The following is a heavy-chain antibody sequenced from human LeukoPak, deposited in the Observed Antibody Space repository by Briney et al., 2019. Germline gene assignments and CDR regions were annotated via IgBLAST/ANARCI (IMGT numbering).Heavy chain of an antibody. V-gene: IGHV3-23*01. CDR3: AKGVVVPRNFDY. J-gene: IGHJ4*02. Sequence: PGGSLRLSCAASGFTFSSYAMSWVRQAPGKGLEWVSAISGSGGSTYYADSVKGRFTISRDNSKNTLYLQMNGLRAEDTAVYYCAKGVVVPRNFDYWGQGTLVTVSS. CDR1: GFTFSSYA. D-gene: IGHD2-21*01. CDR2: ISGSGGST.